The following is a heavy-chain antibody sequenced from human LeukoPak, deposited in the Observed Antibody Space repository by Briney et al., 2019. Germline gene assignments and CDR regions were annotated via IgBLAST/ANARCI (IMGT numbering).Heavy chain of an antibody. J-gene: IGHJ4*02. V-gene: IGHV3-NL1*01. CDR2: ISGSGGST. Sequence: GGSLRLSCAASGFSFSSYGMHWVRQAPGKGLEWVSAISGSGGSTYYADSVKGRFTISRDNSKNTLYLQMNSLRAEDTAVYYCASGGRTVTTQCDYWGQGTLVTVSS. CDR1: GFSFSSYG. CDR3: ASGGRTVTTQCDY. D-gene: IGHD4-11*01.